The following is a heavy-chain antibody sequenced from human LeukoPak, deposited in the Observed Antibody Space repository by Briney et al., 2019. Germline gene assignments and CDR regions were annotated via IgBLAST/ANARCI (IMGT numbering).Heavy chain of an antibody. V-gene: IGHV7-4-1*02. J-gene: IGHJ3*02. D-gene: IGHD3-22*01. CDR2: INTNTGNP. CDR1: GYTFTSYA. CDR3: ARNHPYYYDSSGYYKGAFDI. Sequence: ASVKVSRMASGYTFTSYAMNWVRQAPGQVLEWMGWINTNTGNPTYAQGFTGRFVFSLDTSVSTAYLQISSLKAEDTAVYYCARNHPYYYDSSGYYKGAFDIWGQGTMVTVSS.